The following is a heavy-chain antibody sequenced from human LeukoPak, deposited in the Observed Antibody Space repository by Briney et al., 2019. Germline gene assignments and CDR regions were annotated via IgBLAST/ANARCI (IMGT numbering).Heavy chain of an antibody. J-gene: IGHJ4*02. Sequence: PSETLSLTYAVYGGSFSGYYWSWIRQPPGKGLEWIGEINHSGSTNYNPSLKSRVTVSVDTSKNQFSLKLSSVTAADTAVYYCARGVPAATQSSFDYWGQGTLVTVSS. CDR3: ARGVPAATQSSFDY. D-gene: IGHD2-2*01. CDR2: INHSGST. V-gene: IGHV4-34*01. CDR1: GGSFSGYY.